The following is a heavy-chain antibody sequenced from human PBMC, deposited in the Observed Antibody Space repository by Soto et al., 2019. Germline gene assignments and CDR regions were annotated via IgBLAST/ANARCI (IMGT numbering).Heavy chain of an antibody. CDR2: IYYSGST. CDR3: ARARTGITIFEGANWFDP. CDR1: GGSISSGDYY. Sequence: SETLSLTCTVSGGSISSGDYYWSWIRQPPGKGLEWIGYIYYSGSTYYNPSLKSRVTISVDTSKNQFSLKLSSVTAADTAVYYCARARTGITIFEGANWFDPWGQGTLVTVSS. J-gene: IGHJ5*02. D-gene: IGHD3-3*01. V-gene: IGHV4-30-4*01.